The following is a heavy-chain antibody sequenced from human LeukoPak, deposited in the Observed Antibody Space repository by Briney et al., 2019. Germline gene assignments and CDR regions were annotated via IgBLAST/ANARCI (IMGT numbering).Heavy chain of an antibody. CDR1: GFTVSRSY. CDR2: IYSGGST. V-gene: IGHV3-53*01. J-gene: IGHJ4*02. Sequence: GESLKISCTVPGFTVSRSYMTWVRQAPGKGLEWVSVIYSGGSTYYADSVKGRFTISRDNSKNTLYLQMNSLRAEDTAVYYCARADYAYFDYWGQGTLVTVSS. D-gene: IGHD4-17*01. CDR3: ARADYAYFDY.